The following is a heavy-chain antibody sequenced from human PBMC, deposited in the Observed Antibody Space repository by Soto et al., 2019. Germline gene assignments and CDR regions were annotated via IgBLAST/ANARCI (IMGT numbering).Heavy chain of an antibody. Sequence: GGSLRLSCAASGFTFSSYWMHWVRQAPGKGLVWVSRINSDGSGARYAGSVEGRFNISRDNAKNTLYLQMNSLRVEDTAVYYCAGAPREGCSSTNCYSWFDPWGQGTLVTVSS. CDR2: INSDGSGA. CDR3: AGAPREGCSSTNCYSWFDP. V-gene: IGHV3-74*01. CDR1: GFTFSSYW. J-gene: IGHJ5*02. D-gene: IGHD2-2*01.